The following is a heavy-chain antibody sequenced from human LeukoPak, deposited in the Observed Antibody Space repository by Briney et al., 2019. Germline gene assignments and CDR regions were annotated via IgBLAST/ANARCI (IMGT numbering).Heavy chain of an antibody. D-gene: IGHD3-22*01. V-gene: IGHV1-8*02. CDR2: MNPNSGNT. CDR1: GGTFSSYA. J-gene: IGHJ4*02. Sequence: GASVKVSCKASGGTFSSYAISWVRQATGQGLEWMGWMNPNSGNTGYAQKFQGRVTMTRNTSISTAYMELSSLRSEDTAVYYCARALNPTRILGYDSSGYYDYWGQGTLVTVSS. CDR3: ARALNPTRILGYDSSGYYDY.